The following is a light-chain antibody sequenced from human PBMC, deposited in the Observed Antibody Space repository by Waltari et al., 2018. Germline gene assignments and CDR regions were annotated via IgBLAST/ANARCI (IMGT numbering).Light chain of an antibody. CDR1: SSDVGGYNY. CDR3: SSYAGSSVV. J-gene: IGLJ2*01. CDR2: EVS. V-gene: IGLV2-8*01. Sequence: QSALTQPPSASGSPGQSVTISCTGTSSDVGGYNYVSWYQQHPGKAPKLMIYEVSKRPAGVPDRFSGSKSGHTASLTVSGLQADDEADYYCSSYAGSSVVFGGGTKLTVL.